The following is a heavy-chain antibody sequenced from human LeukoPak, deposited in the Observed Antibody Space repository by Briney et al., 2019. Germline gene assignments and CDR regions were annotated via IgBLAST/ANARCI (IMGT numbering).Heavy chain of an antibody. CDR3: ARDPYSSSWYYYYYYGMDV. J-gene: IGHJ6*02. Sequence: AGGSLRLSCAASGFTFSSYWMSWVRQAPGKGLEWVANIKQDGSEEYYVDSVKGRFTISRDNAKNSLYLQMNSLRAEDTAVYYCARDPYSSSWYYYYYYGMDVWGQGTTVTVSS. CDR1: GFTFSSYW. CDR2: IKQDGSEE. V-gene: IGHV3-7*01. D-gene: IGHD6-13*01.